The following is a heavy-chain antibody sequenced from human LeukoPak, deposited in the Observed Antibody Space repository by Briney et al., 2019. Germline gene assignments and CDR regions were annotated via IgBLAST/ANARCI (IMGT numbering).Heavy chain of an antibody. CDR3: ARLYDRSAYGTFDI. V-gene: IGHV3-66*02. CDR2: LYGDGTT. CDR1: GFAVSSSY. J-gene: IGHJ3*02. D-gene: IGHD3-22*01. Sequence: GGSLRLSCAASGFAVSSSYMGWVRQALAKGLEWVSVLYGDGTTYYPDSVKGRFTISTENSQNTLYLQLDSLRAEDTAVYYCARLYDRSAYGTFDIWGQGTMVTVSS.